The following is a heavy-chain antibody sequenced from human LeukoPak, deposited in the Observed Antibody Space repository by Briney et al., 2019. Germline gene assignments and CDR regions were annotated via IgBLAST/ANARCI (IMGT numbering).Heavy chain of an antibody. J-gene: IGHJ3*02. CDR3: ARDPGYCGGDCYWSGNAFDI. Sequence: ASVKVSCKASGYTFTSYYMHWVRQAPGQGLKWMGIINPSGGSTSYAQKFQGRVTMTRDTSTSTVYMELSSLRSEDTAVYYCARDPGYCGGDCYWSGNAFDIWGQGTMVTVSS. D-gene: IGHD2-21*02. CDR1: GYTFTSYY. V-gene: IGHV1-46*01. CDR2: INPSGGST.